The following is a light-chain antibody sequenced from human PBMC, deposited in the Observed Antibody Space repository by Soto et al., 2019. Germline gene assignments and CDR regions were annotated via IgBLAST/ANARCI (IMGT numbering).Light chain of an antibody. V-gene: IGKV1-33*01. CDR3: QQYDSFPYT. J-gene: IGKJ2*01. CDR2: DAS. Sequence: DIQMTQSPSSLSASVGDRATITCQASQDITNYLNWLQLKPGKAPKVLIYDASNLETGVPSRFSGTGSGTHFSFTISSLQPEDIATYYCQQYDSFPYTFGQGTKLEIK. CDR1: QDITNY.